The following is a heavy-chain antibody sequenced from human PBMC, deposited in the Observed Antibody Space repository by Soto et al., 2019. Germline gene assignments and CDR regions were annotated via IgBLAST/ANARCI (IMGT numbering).Heavy chain of an antibody. CDR2: VSWDGKVK. Sequence: QVPLAESGGGVVQPGRSLRLSCVASGFTFTTYSIHWLRQAPGKGLEWVSVVSWDGKVKYYADSVKGRFTASRDNFKNTAFLEMNTLTTGDTSVYYCAKEYSNDNWYFDFWCRGTRVTVSS. D-gene: IGHD6-13*01. CDR1: GFTFTTYS. J-gene: IGHJ2*01. CDR3: AKEYSNDNWYFDF. V-gene: IGHV3-30*18.